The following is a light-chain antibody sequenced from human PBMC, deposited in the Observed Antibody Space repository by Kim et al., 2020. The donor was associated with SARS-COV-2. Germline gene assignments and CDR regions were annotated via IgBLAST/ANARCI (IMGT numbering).Light chain of an antibody. CDR1: SSEVGSHNL. V-gene: IGLV2-23*01. CDR2: EDI. J-gene: IGLJ1*01. CDR3: CSYARRSTYV. Sequence: GQSNTICRTGTSSEVGSHNLVSWYQQHPGKAPRLMIYEDIKRPSGVSNRFSGSKSGSTASLTISGLQAEDEADYYCCSYARRSTYVFGTGTKVTVL.